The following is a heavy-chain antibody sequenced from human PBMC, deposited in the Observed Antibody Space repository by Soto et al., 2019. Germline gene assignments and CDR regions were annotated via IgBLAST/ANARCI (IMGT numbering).Heavy chain of an antibody. CDR1: GFTFSDYY. V-gene: IGHV3-11*05. D-gene: IGHD4-17*01. CDR2: ISSSSSYT. Sequence: QVQLVESGGGLVKPGGSLRLSCAASGFTFSDYYMSWIRQAPGKGLEWVSYISSSSSYTNYADSVKGRFTISRDNANNSLYLQMNSLRAEDTAVYYCATTTTVTLFDYWGQGTLVTVSS. CDR3: ATTTTVTLFDY. J-gene: IGHJ4*02.